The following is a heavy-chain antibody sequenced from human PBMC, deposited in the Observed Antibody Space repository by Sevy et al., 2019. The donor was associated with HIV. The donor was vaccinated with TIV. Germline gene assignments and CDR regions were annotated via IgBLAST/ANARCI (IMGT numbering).Heavy chain of an antibody. D-gene: IGHD6-19*01. CDR1: GGSFSGYY. V-gene: IGHV4-34*01. Sequence: SESLSLTCAVYGGSFSGYYWSWIRQPPGKGLEWIGEINHSGSTNYNPSFKSPVTISVDTSKNRFSLKLGSVTAADTAVYYCARAGSGWYRYYYYYMDVWGKGTTVTVSS. J-gene: IGHJ6*03. CDR3: ARAGSGWYRYYYYYMDV. CDR2: INHSGST.